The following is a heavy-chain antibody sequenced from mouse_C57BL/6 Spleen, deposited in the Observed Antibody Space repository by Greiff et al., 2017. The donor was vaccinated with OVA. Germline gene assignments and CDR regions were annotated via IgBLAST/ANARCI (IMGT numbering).Heavy chain of an antibody. CDR1: GYTFPAYD. CDR2: IDTENGGT. Sequence: QVQLQQSGPELVKPGASVTLSCKASGYTFPAYDLHWVQQTPVHGLEWIGAIDTENGGTVYNQKFTGKAILTADKSYSTAYMERRILTSEDSAVYYCTRLLRAWFAYWGQGALVTVSA. J-gene: IGHJ3*01. CDR3: TRLLRAWFAY. D-gene: IGHD1-1*01. V-gene: IGHV1-15*01.